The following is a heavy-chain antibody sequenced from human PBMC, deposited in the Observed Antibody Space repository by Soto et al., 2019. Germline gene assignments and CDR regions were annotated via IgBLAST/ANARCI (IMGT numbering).Heavy chain of an antibody. CDR2: VNPILSMS. J-gene: IGHJ4*02. Sequence: QVQLVQSGAEVKRPGSSVKVSCKASGDTFSFYSINWVRQATGLGLEWMGRVNPILSMSNYAQRFQGRVTMTADKSTSTAYMELSVLRSEDTAMYYCATSYGSGYRAFDYWGQGALVTVSS. CDR3: ATSYGSGYRAFDY. V-gene: IGHV1-69*04. D-gene: IGHD3-10*01. CDR1: GDTFSFYS.